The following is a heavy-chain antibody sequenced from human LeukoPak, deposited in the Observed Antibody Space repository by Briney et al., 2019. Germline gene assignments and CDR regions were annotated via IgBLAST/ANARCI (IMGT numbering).Heavy chain of an antibody. J-gene: IGHJ4*02. CDR3: AKRAAVSGIVGPFDY. V-gene: IGHV3-23*01. CDR2: ISRSTETT. Sequence: GGSLRLSCAVSGLSFSSFALSCVRQAPGKGLEWVSSISRSTETTLYADSVKGRFTISRDNSKNTGFLQMNNLRAEDTAVYYCAKRAAVSGIVGPFDYWGQGTLVTVSS. CDR1: GLSFSSFA. D-gene: IGHD6-19*01.